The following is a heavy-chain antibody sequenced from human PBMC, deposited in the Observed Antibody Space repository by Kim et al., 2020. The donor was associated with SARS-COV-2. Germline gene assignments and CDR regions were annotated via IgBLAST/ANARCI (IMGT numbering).Heavy chain of an antibody. CDR1: GFTVSSNY. CDR3: ARALAAIHFYDSSGKQVDV. Sequence: GGSLRLSCAASGFTVSSNYMSWVRQAPGKGLEWVSVIYSGGSTYYADSVKGRFTISRHNSKNTLYLQMNSLRAEDTAVYYCARALAAIHFYDSSGKQVDVWGQGTTVTVSS. D-gene: IGHD3-22*01. V-gene: IGHV3-53*04. J-gene: IGHJ6*02. CDR2: IYSGGST.